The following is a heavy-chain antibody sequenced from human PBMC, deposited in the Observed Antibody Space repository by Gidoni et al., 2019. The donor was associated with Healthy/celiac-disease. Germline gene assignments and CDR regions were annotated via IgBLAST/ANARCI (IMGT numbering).Heavy chain of an antibody. V-gene: IGHV1-2*06. CDR2: INPNSGGT. D-gene: IGHD3-3*01. J-gene: IGHJ2*01. CDR3: ARVTLRADFWSGWYFDL. Sequence: QVQLVQSGAEVTQPGASVKVSCTASGYTFTVSYMHWVRQAPGQGLEWMGRINPNSGGTNYAQKFQGRVAMTRDTSISTAYMELSRLRADDTAGYYCARVTLRADFWSGWYFDLWGRGTLVTVSS. CDR1: GYTFTVSY.